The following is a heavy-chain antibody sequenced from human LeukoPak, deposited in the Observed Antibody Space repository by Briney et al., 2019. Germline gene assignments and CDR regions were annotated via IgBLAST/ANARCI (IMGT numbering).Heavy chain of an antibody. V-gene: IGHV4-34*01. CDR2: INHSGST. Sequence: SETLSLTCAVYGGSFSGYYWSWIRQPPGKGLEWIGEINHSGSTNYNPSLKSRVTISVDTSKNQFSLKPSSVTAADTAVYYCARVPVATIDYWGQGTLVTVSS. CDR1: GGSFSGYY. CDR3: ARVPVATIDY. J-gene: IGHJ4*02. D-gene: IGHD5-12*01.